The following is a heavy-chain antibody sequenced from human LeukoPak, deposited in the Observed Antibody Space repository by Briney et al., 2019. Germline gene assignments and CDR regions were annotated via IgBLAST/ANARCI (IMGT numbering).Heavy chain of an antibody. J-gene: IGHJ5*02. V-gene: IGHV4-4*07. CDR2: IYTSGST. D-gene: IGHD6-13*01. CDR3: AREVAIADVGFDP. Sequence: SETLSLTCTVSGGSISSYYWSWIRQPAGRGIEGIGRIYTSGSTNYNPSLKSRVTMSVDTSKNQFSLKLSSVTAADTAVYYCAREVAIADVGFDPWGQGTLVTVSS. CDR1: GGSISSYY.